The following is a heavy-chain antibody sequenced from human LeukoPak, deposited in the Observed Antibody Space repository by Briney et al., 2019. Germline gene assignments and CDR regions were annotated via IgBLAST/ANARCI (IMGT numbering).Heavy chain of an antibody. CDR3: ARDIVVVPAAVPSDY. Sequence: ASVKVSCKASGYTFTSYGISWVRQAPGQGLEWMGWISAYNGNTNYAQKLQGRITMTTDTSTSTAYMELRSLRSDDTAVYYCARDIVVVPAAVPSDYWGQGTLVTVSS. V-gene: IGHV1-18*01. D-gene: IGHD2-2*01. CDR1: GYTFTSYG. CDR2: ISAYNGNT. J-gene: IGHJ4*02.